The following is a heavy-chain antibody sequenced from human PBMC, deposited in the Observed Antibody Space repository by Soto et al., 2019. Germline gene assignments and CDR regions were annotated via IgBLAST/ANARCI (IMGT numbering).Heavy chain of an antibody. Sequence: GGSLRLSCAASGFTFSSYGMHWVRQAPGKGLEWVAVISYDGSNKYYADSVKGRFTISRDNSKNTLYLQMNSLRAEDTAVYYCAKDREFGAYCGGDCYSGAFDIWGQGTMVTVSS. V-gene: IGHV3-30*18. CDR1: GFTFSSYG. CDR3: AKDREFGAYCGGDCYSGAFDI. D-gene: IGHD2-21*02. CDR2: ISYDGSNK. J-gene: IGHJ3*02.